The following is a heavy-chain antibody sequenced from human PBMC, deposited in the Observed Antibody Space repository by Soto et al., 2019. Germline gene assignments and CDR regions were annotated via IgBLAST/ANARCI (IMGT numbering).Heavy chain of an antibody. CDR3: AGDPDSHYNDSHASSYP. D-gene: IGHD4-4*01. J-gene: IGHJ5*02. Sequence: GASVKVSCKTSGYIFTDFGVTWVRQAPGQGLEWMGRIIPIIGIINYAQKFQGRVTISADKFTGTAYMELTGLRSDDTAVYYCAGDPDSHYNDSHASSYPWGQGTLVTVSS. CDR2: IIPIIGII. CDR1: GYIFTDFG. V-gene: IGHV1-69*04.